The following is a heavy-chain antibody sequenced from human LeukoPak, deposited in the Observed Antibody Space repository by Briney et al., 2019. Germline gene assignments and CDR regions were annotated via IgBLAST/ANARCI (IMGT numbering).Heavy chain of an antibody. CDR2: ISSSSDYI. CDR3: ARSRSVSNYKGMDV. CDR1: GFTFSDYS. J-gene: IGHJ6*02. D-gene: IGHD5/OR15-5a*01. V-gene: IGHV3-21*01. Sequence: GGSLRLSCPASGFTFSDYSMSWVRQAPGKGLEWVSSISSSSDYIYYAGSVKGRFTISRDNARNSLYLQMNSLRAEDTAVYYCARSRSVSNYKGMDVWGQGTTVTVSS.